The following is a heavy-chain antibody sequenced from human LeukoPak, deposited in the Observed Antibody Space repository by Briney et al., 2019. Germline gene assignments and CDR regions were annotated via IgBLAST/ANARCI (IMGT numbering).Heavy chain of an antibody. D-gene: IGHD6-6*01. CDR1: GFTFSSYA. Sequence: PGGSLRLSCAASGFTFSSYAMRWVRQAPGKGLEWVSGISGSGGSTYYADSVKGRFTISRDNAKNSLYLQMNSLGAEDTAVYYCARDHRTYSSSRSGAFDIWGQGTMVTVSS. CDR3: ARDHRTYSSSRSGAFDI. J-gene: IGHJ3*02. CDR2: ISGSGGST. V-gene: IGHV3-23*01.